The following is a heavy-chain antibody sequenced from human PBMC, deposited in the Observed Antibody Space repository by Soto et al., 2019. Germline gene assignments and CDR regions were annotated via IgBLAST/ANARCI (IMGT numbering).Heavy chain of an antibody. Sequence: GGSLSLSCAPSGFSFSTYSMAWVRQAAGKGPQWVSGLSGGGANTFYIDSVRGRFTISVDNSKNTVYLQMDSLRADDTAVYYCARWSGYSDAWGQGTLVTVSS. CDR2: LSGGGANT. V-gene: IGHV3-23*01. D-gene: IGHD2-15*01. CDR1: GFSFSTYS. J-gene: IGHJ4*02. CDR3: ARWSGYSDA.